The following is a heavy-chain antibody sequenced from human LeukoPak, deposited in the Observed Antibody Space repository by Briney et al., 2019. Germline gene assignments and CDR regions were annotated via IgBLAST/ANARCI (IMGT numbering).Heavy chain of an antibody. CDR2: IHYSGST. V-gene: IGHV4-59*08. Sequence: SETLSLTCTVSGGSISSYYWSWIRQPPGKGLEWIGYIHYSGSTNYNPSPKSRVTISVDTSKNQFSLKLSSVTAADTAVYYCARLRLLWFGELYYFDYWGQGTLVTVSS. D-gene: IGHD3-10*01. CDR1: GGSISSYY. CDR3: ARLRLLWFGELYYFDY. J-gene: IGHJ4*02.